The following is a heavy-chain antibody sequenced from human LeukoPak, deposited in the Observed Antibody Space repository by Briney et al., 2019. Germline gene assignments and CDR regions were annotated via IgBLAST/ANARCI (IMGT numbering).Heavy chain of an antibody. CDR3: ARETILYDSRGYYRPALDY. V-gene: IGHV4-34*01. CDR1: GGSFSGYY. Sequence: SETLSLTCAVYGGSFSGYYWSWIRQPPGKGLEWIGEINHSGSTNYNPSLKSRVTISVDTSKNQFSLKLSSVTAADTAVYYCARETILYDSRGYYRPALDYWGQGTLVTVSS. D-gene: IGHD3-22*01. J-gene: IGHJ4*02. CDR2: INHSGST.